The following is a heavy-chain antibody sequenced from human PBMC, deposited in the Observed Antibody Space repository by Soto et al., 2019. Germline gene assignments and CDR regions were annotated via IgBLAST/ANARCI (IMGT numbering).Heavy chain of an antibody. V-gene: IGHV1-69*08. CDR3: ARDSFRVDTAMDYFDY. J-gene: IGHJ4*02. CDR1: GGTFSSYT. CDR2: IIPILGIA. Sequence: QVQLVQSGAEVKKPGSSVKVSCKASGGTFSSYTISWVRQAPGQGLEWMGRIIPILGIANYAQKFQGRVTITADKSTSTAYMELSSLRSEDTAVYYCARDSFRVDTAMDYFDYWGQGTLVTVSS. D-gene: IGHD5-18*01.